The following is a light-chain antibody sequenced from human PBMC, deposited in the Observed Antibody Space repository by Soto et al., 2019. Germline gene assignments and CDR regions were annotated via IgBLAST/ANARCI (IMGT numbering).Light chain of an antibody. Sequence: QSALTQPRSVSGSPGQSVTISWTGTSSDVGGYNYVSWYQQHPGKAPKLMIYDVSKRPSGVPDRFSGSKSGNTASLTISGLQAEDEADYYCCSYAGSYVFGTGTKLTAL. CDR2: DVS. J-gene: IGLJ1*01. CDR3: CSYAGSYV. CDR1: SSDVGGYNY. V-gene: IGLV2-11*01.